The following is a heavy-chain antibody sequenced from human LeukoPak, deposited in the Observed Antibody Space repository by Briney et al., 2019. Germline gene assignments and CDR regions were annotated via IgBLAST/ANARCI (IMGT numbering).Heavy chain of an antibody. J-gene: IGHJ5*02. Sequence: GASVKVSCKASGYTFTSYGISWDRQAPGQGHEWMGWISAYNGNTNYAQKLQGRVTMTTDTSTSTAYMELRSLRSDDTAVDYCARAPPASNNWFDPWGQGTLVTVSS. CDR3: ARAPPASNNWFDP. CDR1: GYTFTSYG. D-gene: IGHD6-25*01. V-gene: IGHV1-18*01. CDR2: ISAYNGNT.